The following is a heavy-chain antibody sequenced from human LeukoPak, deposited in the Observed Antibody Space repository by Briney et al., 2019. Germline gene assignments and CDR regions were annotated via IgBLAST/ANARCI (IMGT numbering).Heavy chain of an antibody. V-gene: IGHV4-59*01. Sequence: PSETLSLTCTVSGGSISPDYWSWIRQPPGKGLEWIGYIYYTGTTNYNPSLKSRVTISVETSKNQFSLNLGSVTAADTAVYYCARDRPGESSLDYWGRGILVTVSS. CDR1: GGSISPDY. J-gene: IGHJ4*02. CDR2: IYYTGTT. CDR3: ARDRPGESSLDY. D-gene: IGHD3-10*01.